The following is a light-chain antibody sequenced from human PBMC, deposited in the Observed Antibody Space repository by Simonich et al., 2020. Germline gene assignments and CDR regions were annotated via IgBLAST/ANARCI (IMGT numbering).Light chain of an antibody. CDR1: QSVSSN. Sequence: EIVMTQSPATLSVSPGERPTLSCRASQSVSSNLAWYQQKPGQAPRLLIYGASTRATGIPARLRGSGSGTEFTLTISSLQSEDFAVYYCQQYNNWYTFGQGTKLEIK. CDR3: QQYNNWYT. V-gene: IGKV3-15*01. J-gene: IGKJ2*01. CDR2: GAS.